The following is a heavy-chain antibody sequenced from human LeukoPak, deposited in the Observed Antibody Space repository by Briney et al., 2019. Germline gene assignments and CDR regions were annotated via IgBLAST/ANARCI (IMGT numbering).Heavy chain of an antibody. CDR3: ARDQRVTGRPDIDY. Sequence: PGGSLRLSCAAPGFTFRNHWMHWVRQTPGKGLVWVSRISSDGSSTTYADSVKGRFTISRDNAKNTLYLQMNNLGAEDTAMYYCARDQRVTGRPDIDYWGQGTLVIVSS. CDR1: GFTFRNHW. CDR2: ISSDGSST. J-gene: IGHJ4*02. V-gene: IGHV3-74*03. D-gene: IGHD6-6*01.